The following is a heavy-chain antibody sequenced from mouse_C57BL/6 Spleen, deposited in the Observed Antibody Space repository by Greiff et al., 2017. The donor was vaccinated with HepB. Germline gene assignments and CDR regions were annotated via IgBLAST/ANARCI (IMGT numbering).Heavy chain of an antibody. Sequence: EVQLVESGGGLVQPGGSLSLSCAASGFTFTDYYMSWVRQPPGKALEWLGFIRNKANGYTTEYSASVKGRFTISRDNSQSILYLQMNALRAEDSATYDCARYRGRRYYFDYWGQGTTLTVSS. CDR3: ARYRGRRYYFDY. CDR2: IRNKANGYTT. V-gene: IGHV7-3*01. CDR1: GFTFTDYY. J-gene: IGHJ2*01.